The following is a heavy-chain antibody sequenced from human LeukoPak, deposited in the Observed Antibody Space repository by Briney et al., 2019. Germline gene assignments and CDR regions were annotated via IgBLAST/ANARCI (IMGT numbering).Heavy chain of an antibody. J-gene: IGHJ5*02. Sequence: ASVKVSCKASGYTFTSYYMHWVRQAPGQGLEWMGIINPSGGSTSYAQKFQGRVTMTRDTSTSTVYRELSSLRSEDTAVYYCARAGYCSSTSCRNWFDPWGQGTPVTVSS. CDR1: GYTFTSYY. CDR2: INPSGGST. CDR3: ARAGYCSSTSCRNWFDP. V-gene: IGHV1-46*01. D-gene: IGHD2-2*01.